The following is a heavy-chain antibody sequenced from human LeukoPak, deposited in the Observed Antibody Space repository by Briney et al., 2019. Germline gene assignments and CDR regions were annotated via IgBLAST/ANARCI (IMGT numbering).Heavy chain of an antibody. V-gene: IGHV3-23*01. D-gene: IGHD5-12*01. CDR2: ISGSGGYT. CDR1: GFTFSSYA. J-gene: IGHJ3*02. CDR3: AKNWGATIYYAFDI. Sequence: PGGSLRLSCAASGFTFSSYAISWVRPAPGKGLEWVSAISGSGGYTYYADSVKGRFTISRDNSKNTLYLQMNSLRAEDTAVYYCAKNWGATIYYAFDIWGQGTMVTVSS.